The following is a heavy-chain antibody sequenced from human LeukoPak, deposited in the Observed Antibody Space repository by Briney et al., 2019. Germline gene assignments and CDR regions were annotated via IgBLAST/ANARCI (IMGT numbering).Heavy chain of an antibody. V-gene: IGHV1-18*01. CDR1: DYTFSSYG. D-gene: IGHD3-22*01. CDR2: ISGYNGNT. Sequence: PVKVSCKASDYTFSSYGISWVRQAPGQGLEWMGWISGYNGNTKYAQNLQGRVTMTTDTSTTTAYMELRSLRSGDTAVYYCARGRYYDSGGYDEAFDIWGQGTAVTVSS. CDR3: ARGRYYDSGGYDEAFDI. J-gene: IGHJ3*02.